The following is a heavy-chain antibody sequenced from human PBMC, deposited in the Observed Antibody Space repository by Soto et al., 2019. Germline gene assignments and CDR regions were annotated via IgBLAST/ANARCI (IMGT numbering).Heavy chain of an antibody. CDR3: ARVPIDTYMIYWSDP. CDR1: GDSVSSGDYY. CDR2: IYFSGRT. V-gene: IGHV4-61*08. J-gene: IGHJ5*02. D-gene: IGHD3-16*01. Sequence: SETLSLTCTVSGDSVSSGDYYWTWIRQPPGKGLEWVGHIYFSGRTNYIPSLESQVTISLDTSKNQFSPKLTSVTAADTAVYYCARVPIDTYMIYWSDPWGQGTLVTVSS.